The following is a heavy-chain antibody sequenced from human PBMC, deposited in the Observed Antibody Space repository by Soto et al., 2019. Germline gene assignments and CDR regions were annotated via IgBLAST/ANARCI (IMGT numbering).Heavy chain of an antibody. V-gene: IGHV1-18*03. CDR2: VNGYNGYT. CDR3: ARDDKNWFDP. J-gene: IGHJ5*02. CDR1: GYTFSTYV. D-gene: IGHD3-9*01. Sequence: QVQLVQSGTEVKKPGASVKVSCKASGYTFSTYVISWLRQAPGQGPEWMGWVNGYNGYTKYAEKFQGRVTMTTETSKSTAYIELWSLRSDELAVDYCARDDKNWFDPWGQGTLVSVSS.